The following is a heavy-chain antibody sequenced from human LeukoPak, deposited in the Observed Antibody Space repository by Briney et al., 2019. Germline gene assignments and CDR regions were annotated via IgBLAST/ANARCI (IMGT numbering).Heavy chain of an antibody. CDR1: GGSISSGGYY. D-gene: IGHD2-2*02. V-gene: IGHV4-31*03. J-gene: IGHJ6*03. CDR2: IYYSGST. CDR3: ASGGYCSSTSCYTAGYYYYYMDV. Sequence: SQTLSLTCTVSGGSISSGGYYWSWIRQHPGKGLEWIGYIYYSGSTYYNPSLKSRVTISVDTSKNQFSLKLSSVTAADTAVYYCASGGYCSSTSCYTAGYYYYYMDVWGKGTTVTVSS.